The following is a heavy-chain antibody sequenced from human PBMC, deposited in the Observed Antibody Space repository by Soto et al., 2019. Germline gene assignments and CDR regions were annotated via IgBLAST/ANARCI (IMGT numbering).Heavy chain of an antibody. V-gene: IGHV4-59*01. CDR2: IYSSGST. Sequence: SETLSLTCTVSGGSISNYYWNWIRQSPGKGLEWIGYIYSSGSTHYNPSLQNRVTISIDTSKNQVSLKVNSVTAADTAVYYCARDRTYSSGWTGSVRYYYYGMDVWGQGTTVTVSS. D-gene: IGHD6-19*01. J-gene: IGHJ6*02. CDR1: GGSISNYY. CDR3: ARDRTYSSGWTGSVRYYYYGMDV.